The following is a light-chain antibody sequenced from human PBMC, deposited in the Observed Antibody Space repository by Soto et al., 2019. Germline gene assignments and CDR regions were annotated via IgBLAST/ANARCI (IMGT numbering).Light chain of an antibody. CDR2: DAS. J-gene: IGKJ3*01. Sequence: EVVITQSPGTLSVSPGERATLSCRASQSISSYLAWYQQKPGQAPRLLIYDASNRATGIPARFSGSGSGTDFTLTISSLEPEDFAVYYCQQRSNWPPLFTFGPGTKVDIK. CDR1: QSISSY. V-gene: IGKV3-11*01. CDR3: QQRSNWPPLFT.